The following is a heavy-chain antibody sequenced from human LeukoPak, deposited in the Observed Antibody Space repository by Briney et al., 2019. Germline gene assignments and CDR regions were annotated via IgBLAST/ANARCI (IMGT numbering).Heavy chain of an antibody. D-gene: IGHD3-22*01. CDR1: GGSISSYY. J-gene: IGHJ4*02. V-gene: IGHV4-59*12. CDR2: IYYSGST. Sequence: PSETLSLTCTVSGGSISSYYWSWIRQPPGKGLEWIGYIYYSGSTNYNPSLKSRVTISVDTSKNQFSLKLSSVTAADTAVYYCAKCDSSGYYLPDYWGQGTLVTVSS. CDR3: AKCDSSGYYLPDY.